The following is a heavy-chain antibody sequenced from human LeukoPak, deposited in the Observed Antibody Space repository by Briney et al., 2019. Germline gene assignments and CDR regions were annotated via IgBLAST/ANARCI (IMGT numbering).Heavy chain of an antibody. J-gene: IGHJ3*02. CDR3: ARGVTTANFDI. V-gene: IGHV3-11*06. D-gene: IGHD3-22*01. Sequence: GGSLRLSCAASGFTFSDYYMSWIRQAPGKGLEWVSSISSSSSYIYYADSVKGRFTISRDNAKNSLYLQMNSLRAEDTAVYYCARGVTTANFDIWGQGTMVTVSS. CDR1: GFTFSDYY. CDR2: ISSSSSYI.